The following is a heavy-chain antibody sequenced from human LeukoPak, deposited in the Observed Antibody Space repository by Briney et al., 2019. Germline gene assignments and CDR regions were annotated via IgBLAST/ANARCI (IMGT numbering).Heavy chain of an antibody. CDR2: IYYSGST. V-gene: IGHV4-59*01. Sequence: SETLSLTCTVSGGSISSYYWSWIRQPPGKGLEWIGYIYYSGSTNYNPSLKSRVTISVDTSKNQFSLKLSSVTAADTAVYYCASHNIVATDYYYGMDVWGKGTTVTVSS. CDR3: ASHNIVATDYYYGMDV. J-gene: IGHJ6*04. D-gene: IGHD5-12*01. CDR1: GGSISSYY.